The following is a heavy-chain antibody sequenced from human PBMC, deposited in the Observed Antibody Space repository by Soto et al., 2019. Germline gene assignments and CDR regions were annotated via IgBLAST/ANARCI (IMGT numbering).Heavy chain of an antibody. V-gene: IGHV6-1*01. CDR2: TYYRAKWYS. D-gene: IGHD2-2*01. CDR3: ASDQRGTSSYKAYYDDGMDV. Sequence: SQNLGLTCAISVDSVSRNSAAWNWIRQSPSRCLEWLGRTYYRAKWYSDDAVSVKSRITIKPDTSKNQLSLQLNSVTPEDTAVYYCASDQRGTSSYKAYYDDGMDVWGQGTTITVS. J-gene: IGHJ6*02. CDR1: VDSVSRNSAA.